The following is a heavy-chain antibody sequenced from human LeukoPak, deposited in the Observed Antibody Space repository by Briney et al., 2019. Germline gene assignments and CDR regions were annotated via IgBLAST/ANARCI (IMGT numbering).Heavy chain of an antibody. Sequence: PGGSLRLSCTASGFTFGDYAMSWFRQAPGKGLEWVGFIRSKASGGTTEYAASVKGRFTISRDDSKSIAYLQMNSLRTEDTAVYYCTRDRGRSGFDYWGQGRLVTVSS. CDR2: IRSKASGGTT. D-gene: IGHD3-10*01. J-gene: IGHJ4*02. CDR1: GFTFGDYA. CDR3: TRDRGRSGFDY. V-gene: IGHV3-49*03.